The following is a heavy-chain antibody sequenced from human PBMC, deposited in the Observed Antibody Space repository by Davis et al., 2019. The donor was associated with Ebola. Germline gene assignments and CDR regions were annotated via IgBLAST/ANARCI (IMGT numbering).Heavy chain of an antibody. J-gene: IGHJ4*02. D-gene: IGHD2/OR15-2a*01. V-gene: IGHV3-30*02. CDR3: VKALSSTSDY. CDR1: GFTFSSYG. Sequence: PGGSLRLSCAASGFTFSSYGMHWVRQAPGKGLEWVAFIRYDGSNKYYADSVKGRFTISRDNSKNTLYLQMNSLRAEDTAVYYCVKALSSTSDYWGQGTLVTVSS. CDR2: IRYDGSNK.